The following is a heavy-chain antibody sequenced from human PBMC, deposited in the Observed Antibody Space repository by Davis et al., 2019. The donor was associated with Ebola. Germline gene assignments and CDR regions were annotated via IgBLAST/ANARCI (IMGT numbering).Heavy chain of an antibody. CDR3: ARSSWNFGSHFDH. D-gene: IGHD1-7*01. J-gene: IGHJ4*02. CDR2: IYPGDSDT. CDR1: GYRFTNYW. V-gene: IGHV5-51*01. Sequence: GESLKISCKASGYRFTNYWIGWVRQMPGKGLEWMGIIYPGDSDTRYSPSLRGQVTISADKSLSTAYLQWNSLKASDTAIYYCARSSWNFGSHFDHWGQGTLVTVSS.